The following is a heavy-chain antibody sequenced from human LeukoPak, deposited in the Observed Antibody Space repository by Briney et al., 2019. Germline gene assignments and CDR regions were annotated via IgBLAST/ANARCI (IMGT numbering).Heavy chain of an antibody. Sequence: GGSLRLSCAASGFTFSTNSMNWVRQASGKGLEWVSSISSSSSYMFYADSVKGRFTISRDNAKNSLYLQMNSLRAEDTAVYYCARDSCSGGSCWYAFDIWGQGTMVTVSS. CDR3: ARDSCSGGSCWYAFDI. CDR2: ISSSSSYM. V-gene: IGHV3-21*01. D-gene: IGHD2-15*01. CDR1: GFTFSTNS. J-gene: IGHJ3*02.